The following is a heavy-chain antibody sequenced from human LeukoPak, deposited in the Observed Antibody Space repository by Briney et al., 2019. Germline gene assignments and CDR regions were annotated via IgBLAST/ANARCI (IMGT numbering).Heavy chain of an antibody. V-gene: IGHV3-48*03. Sequence: GGSLRLSCAASGFTFSSYEMNWVRQAPGKGLEWVSYISSSGSTIYYADSVEGRFTISRDNAKNSLYLQMNSLRAEDTAVYYCARQLWLRGGYNWFDPWGQGTLVTVSS. CDR3: ARQLWLRGGYNWFDP. J-gene: IGHJ5*02. CDR2: ISSSGSTI. CDR1: GFTFSSYE. D-gene: IGHD5-18*01.